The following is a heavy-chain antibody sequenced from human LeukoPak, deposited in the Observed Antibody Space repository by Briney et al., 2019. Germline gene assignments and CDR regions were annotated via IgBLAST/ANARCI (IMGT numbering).Heavy chain of an antibody. V-gene: IGHV3-11*01. D-gene: IGHD1-26*01. CDR1: GFTFSDYY. CDR2: ISSSGSTI. Sequence: GGSLRLSCAASGFTFSDYYMSWIRQAPGKGLEWVSYISSSGSTIYYADSVKGRFTISRDNAKNSLYLQMNSLRAEDTAVYYCARVKGELLPRPFDSWGLGTLVTVSS. CDR3: ARVKGELLPRPFDS. J-gene: IGHJ4*02.